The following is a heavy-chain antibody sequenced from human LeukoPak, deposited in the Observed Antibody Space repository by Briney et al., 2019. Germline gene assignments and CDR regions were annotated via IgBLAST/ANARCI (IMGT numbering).Heavy chain of an antibody. V-gene: IGHV4-4*07. CDR3: ARAVGSGSFQTYYYYMDV. J-gene: IGHJ6*03. CDR2: LHTSGST. CDR1: GGFLSSYY. D-gene: IGHD3-10*01. Sequence: PSETLSLTQAVSGGFLSSYYWSWIRQPAAKGLEWIGRLHTSGSTNYNPSLKSRVTMSVDTSKNQFSLKLSSVTAADTAVYYCARAVGSGSFQTYYYYMDVWGKGTTVTVSS.